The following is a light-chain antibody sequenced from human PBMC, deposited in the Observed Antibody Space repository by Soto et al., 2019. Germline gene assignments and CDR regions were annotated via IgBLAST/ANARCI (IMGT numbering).Light chain of an antibody. Sequence: SCTGSTSDVGRYKSVSWYQHHPGTAPKLLIYDVSKRPSGVSSRFSGSRSGNTASLTISGLQTEDEADYYCSSFTSSTTYVFGTGTKVTVL. CDR2: DVS. CDR1: TSDVGRYKS. CDR3: SSFTSSTTYV. V-gene: IGLV2-14*03. J-gene: IGLJ1*01.